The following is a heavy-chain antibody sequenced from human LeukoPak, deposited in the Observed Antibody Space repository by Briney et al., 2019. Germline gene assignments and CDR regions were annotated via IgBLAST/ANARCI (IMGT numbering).Heavy chain of an antibody. CDR1: GGSISSSNW. J-gene: IGHJ5*02. CDR3: ARDYDYYGSGSPPYNWFDP. CDR2: IYHSGST. V-gene: IGHV4-4*02. D-gene: IGHD3-10*01. Sequence: SETLSLTCAVSGGSISSSNWWSWVRQPPGKGLEWIGEIYHSGSTNYNPSLKSRVTISVDKSKNQFSLKLSSVTAADTAVYYCARDYDYYGSGSPPYNWFDPWGQGTLVTVSS.